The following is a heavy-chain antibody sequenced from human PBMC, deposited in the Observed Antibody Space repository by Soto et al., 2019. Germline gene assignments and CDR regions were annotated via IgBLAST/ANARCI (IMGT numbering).Heavy chain of an antibody. CDR3: ARERWEQFDY. D-gene: IGHD1-26*01. Sequence: QEQLVQSGAEVRKPGASLRLSCKASGYTFTNYFFHWVRQAPGQGLEWMVMINPTFGSTSYTQDLQGRLPMTRDTSTGTVYMDLTSLKSGDTAVYCCARERWEQFDYWGQGTLVAVSS. V-gene: IGHV1-46*01. J-gene: IGHJ4*02. CDR2: INPTFGST. CDR1: GYTFTNYF.